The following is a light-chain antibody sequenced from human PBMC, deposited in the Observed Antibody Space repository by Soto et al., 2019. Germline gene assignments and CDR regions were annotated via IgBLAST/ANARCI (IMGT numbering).Light chain of an antibody. CDR3: QLLNSHPRT. Sequence: DIQLTQSPSFLSASVGDRVTITCRASQGISSYLAWYQQKPGKAPNLLIYAASTLQSGVPSRFSGSGSGTEFTLTISSLQSVDSVTYYFQLLNSHPRTFGQGTKLEIK. CDR2: AAS. V-gene: IGKV1-9*01. J-gene: IGKJ2*01. CDR1: QGISSY.